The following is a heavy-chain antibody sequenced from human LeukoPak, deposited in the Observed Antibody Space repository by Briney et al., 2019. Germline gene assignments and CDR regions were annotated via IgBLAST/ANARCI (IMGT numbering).Heavy chain of an antibody. J-gene: IGHJ4*02. CDR2: ISSSGTTI. Sequence: GGSLRLSCAASGLNFSDPEMNWVRQAPGKGLEWVSYISSSGTTIYYGDSVKGRFTISRDNANNSLYLQMNSLRAEDTAVYYCARGVPTGYYTSCYDYWGQGTLVTVSS. D-gene: IGHD3/OR15-3a*01. CDR1: GLNFSDPE. CDR3: ARGVPTGYYTSCYDY. V-gene: IGHV3-48*03.